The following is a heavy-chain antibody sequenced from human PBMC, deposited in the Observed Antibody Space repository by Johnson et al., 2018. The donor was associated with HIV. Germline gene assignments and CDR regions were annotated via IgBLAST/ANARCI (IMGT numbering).Heavy chain of an antibody. CDR2: VSDHGRTT. CDR1: GFTFSRYG. D-gene: IGHD2-15*01. Sequence: QVQLVESGGGVVQPGRSLRLSCAAYGFTFSRYGIHWVRQAPGKGLEWVAVVSDHGRTTYFADSVKGRFTISRDNSKNTLYLQMNNLRPEDTALYYCAKEGSSSPWAFDIWGQGTMVTVSS. CDR3: AKEGSSSPWAFDI. J-gene: IGHJ3*02. V-gene: IGHV3-30*18.